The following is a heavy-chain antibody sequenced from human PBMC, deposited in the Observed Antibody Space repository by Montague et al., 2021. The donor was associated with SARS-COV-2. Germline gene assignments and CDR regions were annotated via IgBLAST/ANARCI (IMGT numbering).Heavy chain of an antibody. CDR2: IYYSGST. D-gene: IGHD2-15*01. J-gene: IGHJ4*02. CDR3: ARVISRQNNIVVVGLYYFDY. V-gene: IGHV4-39*07. CDR1: GGSISSSSYY. Sequence: SETLSLTCTVSGGSISSSSYYWGWIRQSPEKGLEWIGSIYYSGSTYYNPSLKSRVTISVDTSKNQFSLKLSSVTAADTAVYYCARVISRQNNIVVVGLYYFDYWGQGTLVTVSS.